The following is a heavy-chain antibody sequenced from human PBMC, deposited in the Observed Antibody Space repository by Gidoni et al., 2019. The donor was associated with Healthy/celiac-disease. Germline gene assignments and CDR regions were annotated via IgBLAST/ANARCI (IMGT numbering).Heavy chain of an antibody. D-gene: IGHD3-10*01. CDR3: ARYRGAFDI. V-gene: IGHV3-48*01. CDR1: SFTFRPYA. CDR2: SIGTGTST. J-gene: IGHJ3*02. Sequence: QLVESGGALVQPGASLRLSCAGSSFTFRPYAMIWVRQSPGKGLEWISYSIGTGTSTFYSDSVRGRFTVSRDNTKNSVYLQMDSLTVDDTATYYCARYRGAFDIWGRGTVVTVS.